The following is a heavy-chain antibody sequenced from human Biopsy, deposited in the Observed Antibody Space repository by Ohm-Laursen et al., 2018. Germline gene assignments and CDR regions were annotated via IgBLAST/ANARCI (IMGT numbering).Heavy chain of an antibody. CDR1: GGSFTGHY. V-gene: IGHV4-59*11. CDR2: ISYTGYT. Sequence: TLSLTWSVSGGSFTGHYWSWIRQPPGKGLEWIGHISYTGYTSYNASLKSRVTISVGTSRNHFSLRLSSLTAADTAVYYCARGSNDFGGLYFPRWGQGTLLTVSS. CDR3: ARGSNDFGGLYFPR. J-gene: IGHJ4*02. D-gene: IGHD4-23*01.